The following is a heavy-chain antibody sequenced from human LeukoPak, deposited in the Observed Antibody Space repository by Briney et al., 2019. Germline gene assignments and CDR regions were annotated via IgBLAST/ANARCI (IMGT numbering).Heavy chain of an antibody. J-gene: IGHJ6*03. Sequence: PSETLSLTCAVSGYSISSGYYWGWIRQPPGKGLEWIGSIYHSGSTYYNPSLKSRVTISVDTSKNQFSLKLSSVAAADTAVYYCARHFPYYDILTGRNYYYYMVVWGKGATVTVSS. CDR1: GYSISSGYY. CDR2: IYHSGST. V-gene: IGHV4-38-2*01. CDR3: ARHFPYYDILTGRNYYYYMVV. D-gene: IGHD3-9*01.